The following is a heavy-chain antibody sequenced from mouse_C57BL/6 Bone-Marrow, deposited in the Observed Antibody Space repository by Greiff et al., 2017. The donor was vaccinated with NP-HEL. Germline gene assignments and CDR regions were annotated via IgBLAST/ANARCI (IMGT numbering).Heavy chain of an antibody. D-gene: IGHD2-1*01. CDR2: IDPETGGT. V-gene: IGHV1-15*01. J-gene: IGHJ3*01. Sequence: QVQLKESGAELVRPGASVTLSCKASGYTFTDYEMHWVKQTPVHGLEWIGAIDPETGGTAYNQKFKGKAILTADKSSSTAYMELRSLTSEDSAVYYCTRQGGNYDWGQGTLVTVSA. CDR3: TRQGGNYD. CDR1: GYTFTDYE.